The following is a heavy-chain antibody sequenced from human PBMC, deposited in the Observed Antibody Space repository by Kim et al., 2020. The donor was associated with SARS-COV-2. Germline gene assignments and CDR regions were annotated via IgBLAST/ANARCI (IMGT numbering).Heavy chain of an antibody. D-gene: IGHD1-26*01. J-gene: IGHJ4*02. Sequence: GGSLRLSCAASGFTFSNAWMSWVRQAPGKGLEWVGRIKSKTDGGTTDYAAPVKGRFTISRDDSKNTLYLQMNSLKTEDTAVYYCTTGAGYNSGSYGASSIFDYCGQGTLVTVSS. CDR3: TTGAGYNSGSYGASSIFDY. CDR1: GFTFSNAW. V-gene: IGHV3-15*01. CDR2: IKSKTDGGTT.